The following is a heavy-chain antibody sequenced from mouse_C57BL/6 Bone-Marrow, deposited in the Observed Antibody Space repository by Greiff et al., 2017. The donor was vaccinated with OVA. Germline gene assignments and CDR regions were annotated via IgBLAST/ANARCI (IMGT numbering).Heavy chain of an antibody. D-gene: IGHD3-3*01. Sequence: QVQLKQSGAELARPGASVKLSCKASGYTFTSYGISWVKQRTGQGLEWIGEIYPRSGNTYYNEKFKGKATLTADKSSSTAYMELRSLTSEDSAVYFCARAGPLFDYWGRGTTLTVTS. J-gene: IGHJ2*01. CDR3: ARAGPLFDY. V-gene: IGHV1-81*01. CDR2: IYPRSGNT. CDR1: GYTFTSYG.